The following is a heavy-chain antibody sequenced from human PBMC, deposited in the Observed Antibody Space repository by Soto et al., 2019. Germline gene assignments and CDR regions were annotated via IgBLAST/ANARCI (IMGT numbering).Heavy chain of an antibody. CDR3: ARDSRLWGSTGWKRENLFDI. Sequence: QVQLEQSGAEVKRPGSSVKVSCKTSGGNFNTYPISWVRQAPGHRLEWMGKIIPIFGTPDYAQKFQGRVTINGDEATTTVYMELRSLKSDDSAVYYCARDSRLWGSTGWKRENLFDIWGQGTMVTVSS. CDR2: IIPIFGTP. V-gene: IGHV1-69*18. D-gene: IGHD3-16*01. J-gene: IGHJ3*02. CDR1: GGNFNTYP.